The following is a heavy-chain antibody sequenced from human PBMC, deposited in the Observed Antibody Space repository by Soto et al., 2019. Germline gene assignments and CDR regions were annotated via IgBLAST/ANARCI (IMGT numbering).Heavy chain of an antibody. D-gene: IGHD2-2*01. CDR3: ARVDIVLDYYFDY. Sequence: SETLSLTCTVSGGSISSGGYYWSWIRQHPGKGLEWIGYIYYSGSTYYNPSLKSRVTISVDTSKNQFSLKLSSVTAADTAVYYCARVDIVLDYYFDYWGQGTLVTVSS. CDR1: GGSISSGGYY. CDR2: IYYSGST. J-gene: IGHJ4*02. V-gene: IGHV4-31*03.